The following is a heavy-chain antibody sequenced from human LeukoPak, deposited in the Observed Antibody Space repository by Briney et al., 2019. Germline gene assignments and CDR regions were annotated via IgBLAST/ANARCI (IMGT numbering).Heavy chain of an antibody. CDR3: AKGRSGVSSAAISY. V-gene: IGHV3-23*01. CDR1: GFTFSSYA. CDR2: ISGSGDST. J-gene: IGHJ4*02. Sequence: GGSLRLSCAAFGFTFSSYAMSWVRQAPGKGLEWVSTISGSGDSTYYADSVKGRFTISRDNSKNTLHLQMNSLRAEDTAVYSCAKGRSGVSSAAISYWGQGTLVTVSS. D-gene: IGHD2-2*01.